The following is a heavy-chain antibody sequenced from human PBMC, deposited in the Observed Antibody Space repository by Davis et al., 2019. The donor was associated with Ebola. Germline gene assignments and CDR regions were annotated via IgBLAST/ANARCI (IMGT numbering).Heavy chain of an antibody. Sequence: ESLKTSCSASGFTFSSYAMHLVRPAPRKGLEYVSAISSNGGSTYYADSVKGRFTISRDNSKNTLYLQMSSLRAEDTAVYYCARDSRSSWYGQNDYWGQGTLVTVSS. CDR1: GFTFSSYA. D-gene: IGHD6-13*01. V-gene: IGHV3-64D*06. J-gene: IGHJ4*02. CDR3: ARDSRSSWYGQNDY. CDR2: ISSNGGST.